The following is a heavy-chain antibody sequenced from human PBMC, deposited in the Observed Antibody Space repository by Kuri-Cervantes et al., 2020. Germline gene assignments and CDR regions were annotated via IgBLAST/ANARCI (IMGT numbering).Heavy chain of an antibody. Sequence: LRLSCTVSGGSISSYYWSWIRQPPGKGLEWIGYIYYSGSTYYNPSLKSRVTISVDTSKNQFSLKLSSVTAADTAVYYCARANSGYDFYYYYGMDVWGQGTTVTVSS. CDR2: IYYSGST. V-gene: IGHV4-30-4*01. CDR3: ARANSGYDFYYYYGMDV. D-gene: IGHD5-12*01. J-gene: IGHJ6*02. CDR1: GGSISSYY.